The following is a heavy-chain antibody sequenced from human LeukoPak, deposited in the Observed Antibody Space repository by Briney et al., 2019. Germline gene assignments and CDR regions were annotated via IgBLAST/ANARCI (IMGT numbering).Heavy chain of an antibody. CDR3: AKEGSGWYYYYYYMDV. CDR1: GFTFSSYA. Sequence: GGSLRLSCAASGFTFSSYAMSWVRQAPGKGLEWVSAISGSGGSTYYADSVKGRFTISRDNSKNTLYLQMNSLRAEDTAVYYCAKEGSGWYYYYYYMDVWGKGTTVTVSS. V-gene: IGHV3-23*01. J-gene: IGHJ6*03. D-gene: IGHD6-19*01. CDR2: ISGSGGST.